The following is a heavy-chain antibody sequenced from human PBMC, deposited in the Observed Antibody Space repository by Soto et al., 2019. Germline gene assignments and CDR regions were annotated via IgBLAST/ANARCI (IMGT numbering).Heavy chain of an antibody. CDR1: GFTFSSYG. J-gene: IGHJ6*02. CDR3: ARGRGSSPAYYYYGMDV. CDR2: IWYDGSNK. Sequence: QVQLVESGGGVVQPGRSLRLSCAASGFTFSSYGMHWVRQAPGKGLEWVAVIWYDGSNKYYADSVKGRFTISRDNSKNKLHLQKMSRGAEDTAGYYWARGRGSSPAYYYYGMDVWGQGTTVTVSS. V-gene: IGHV3-33*01.